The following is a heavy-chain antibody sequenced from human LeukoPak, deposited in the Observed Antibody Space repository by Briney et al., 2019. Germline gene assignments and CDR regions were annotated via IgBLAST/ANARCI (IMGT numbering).Heavy chain of an antibody. D-gene: IGHD3-10*01. V-gene: IGHV4-59*08. CDR2: IYYSGST. Sequence: SETLSLTCTVSGGSISSYYWSWIRQPPGKGLEWIGYIYYSGSTNYNPSLKSRVTISVDTSKNQFTLKLSSVTAADTAVYYCARTVVRNFRFDYWGQGTLLTVSS. J-gene: IGHJ4*02. CDR3: ARTVVRNFRFDY. CDR1: GGSISSYY.